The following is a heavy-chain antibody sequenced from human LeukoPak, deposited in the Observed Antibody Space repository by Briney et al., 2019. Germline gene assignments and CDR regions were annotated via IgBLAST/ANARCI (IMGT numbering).Heavy chain of an antibody. CDR3: AKDTLPGYYGSGSYSPGFDY. Sequence: PGGSLRLSCAASGFTFSSYAMSWVRQAPGKGLEWVSPISGSGGSTYYADSVKGRFTISRDNSKNTLYLQMNSLRAEDTAVYYCAKDTLPGYYGSGSYSPGFDYWGQGTLVTVSS. CDR2: ISGSGGST. CDR1: GFTFSSYA. V-gene: IGHV3-23*01. J-gene: IGHJ4*02. D-gene: IGHD3-10*01.